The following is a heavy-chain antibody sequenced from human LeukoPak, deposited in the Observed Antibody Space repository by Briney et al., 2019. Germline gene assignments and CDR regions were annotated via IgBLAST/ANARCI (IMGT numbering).Heavy chain of an antibody. Sequence: ASVKVSCKASGYTFTSYYMHWVRQAPGQGLEWMGIINPSGGSTSYAQKFQGRVTMTRDTSTSTVYMELSSLRSEDTAVYYCARAVSLDYYGSGSYPLGYWGQGTLVTVSS. V-gene: IGHV1-46*01. D-gene: IGHD3-10*01. CDR2: INPSGGST. J-gene: IGHJ4*02. CDR1: GYTFTSYY. CDR3: ARAVSLDYYGSGSYPLGY.